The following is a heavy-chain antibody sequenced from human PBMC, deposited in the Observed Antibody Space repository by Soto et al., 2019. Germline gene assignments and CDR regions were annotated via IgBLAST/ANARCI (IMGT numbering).Heavy chain of an antibody. V-gene: IGHV1-58*01. CDR2: IVVDRGNT. Sequence: SVKVSCQASGFTFTSSAVQWVQQARGQRLEWIGWIVVDRGNTNYAQKLQERVTITIDMSTSTAYMELSSLRSVDTAIYYCAKNYGGLAQSYFDFWGQGTLVTVSS. J-gene: IGHJ4*02. D-gene: IGHD3-10*01. CDR1: GFTFTSSA. CDR3: AKNYGGLAQSYFDF.